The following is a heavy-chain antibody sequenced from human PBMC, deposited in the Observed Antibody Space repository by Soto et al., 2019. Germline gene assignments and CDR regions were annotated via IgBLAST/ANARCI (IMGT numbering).Heavy chain of an antibody. CDR1: GFMFSDYA. J-gene: IGHJ4*02. D-gene: IGHD6-13*01. CDR3: ARGTYRSKTGFDY. V-gene: IGHV3-23*01. Sequence: VSLRLSCAASGFMFSDYAMTWARQAPGKELEWVSGLLRPGRSTYYADSVKGRFTISGDTSANTVYLQMDSLRAEDTAVYYCARGTYRSKTGFDYWGQGTLVIVSS. CDR2: LLRPGRST.